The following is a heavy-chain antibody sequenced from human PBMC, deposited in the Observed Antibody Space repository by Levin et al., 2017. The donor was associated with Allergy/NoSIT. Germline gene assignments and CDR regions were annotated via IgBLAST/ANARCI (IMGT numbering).Heavy chain of an antibody. CDR1: GYTFTGYY. V-gene: IGHV1-2*02. CDR3: AKSTAMVDEFDY. D-gene: IGHD5-18*01. J-gene: IGHJ4*02. Sequence: ASVKVSCKASGYTFTGYYMHWVRQAPGQGLEWMGWINPNSGDTNYAQKFQGRVTMTRDTSISTAYMELSRLRSDDTAEYYCAKSTAMVDEFDYWGQGTLVTVSS. CDR2: INPNSGDT.